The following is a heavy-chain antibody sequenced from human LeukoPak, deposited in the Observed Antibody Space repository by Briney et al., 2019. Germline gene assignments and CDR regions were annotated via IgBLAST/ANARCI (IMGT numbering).Heavy chain of an antibody. Sequence: GASVKVSCKASGGTFSSYAISWVRQAPGQGLEWMGGIIPIFGTANYAQKFQGRVTITTDESTSTAYMKLSSLRSEDTAVYYCASHIYCGGDCYPLFDYWGQGTLVTVSS. J-gene: IGHJ4*02. CDR1: GGTFSSYA. CDR2: IIPIFGTA. V-gene: IGHV1-69*05. D-gene: IGHD2-21*02. CDR3: ASHIYCGGDCYPLFDY.